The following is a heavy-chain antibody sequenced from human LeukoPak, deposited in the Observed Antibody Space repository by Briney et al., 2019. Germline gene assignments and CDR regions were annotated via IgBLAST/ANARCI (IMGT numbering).Heavy chain of an antibody. J-gene: IGHJ5*02. D-gene: IGHD1-26*01. CDR1: GFTFNNYA. CDR3: ARDGSYGQGDWFDP. V-gene: IGHV3-23*01. Sequence: GGSLRLSCAASGFTFNNYAMTWVRQAPGQGLEWVSAIRSSGATTYYADSVKGRFTISRDNSKNTVYLQMNSLRAEDTAVYYCARDGSYGQGDWFDPWGQGTLVTVSS. CDR2: IRSSGATT.